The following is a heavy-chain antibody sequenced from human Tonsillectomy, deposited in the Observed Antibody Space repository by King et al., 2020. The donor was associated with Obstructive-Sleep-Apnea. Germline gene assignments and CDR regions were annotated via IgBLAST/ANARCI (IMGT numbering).Heavy chain of an antibody. Sequence: VQLVESGGGLVQSGRSLRLSCTASGFTFGDYAISWFRQAPGKGLEWVGFIRSKAYGGTTEYAASVKGRFTISRDDSKSIGYQQMNSLKTEDTAVYYCAKYSGSSSYFFDYWGQGTLVTVSS. V-gene: IGHV3-49*03. J-gene: IGHJ4*02. D-gene: IGHD1-26*01. CDR2: IRSKAYGGTT. CDR3: AKYSGSSSYFFDY. CDR1: GFTFGDYA.